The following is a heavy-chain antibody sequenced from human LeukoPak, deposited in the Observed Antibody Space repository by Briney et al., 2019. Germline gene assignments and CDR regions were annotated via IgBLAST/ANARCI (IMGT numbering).Heavy chain of an antibody. CDR2: IISSSSYI. D-gene: IGHD5-12*01. CDR3: AREKRTGYSGYDEGLFDY. CDR1: GFTFSSYS. Sequence: GGSLRLSCAASGFTFSSYSMNWVRQAPGKGLEWVSSIISSSSYIYYADSVKGRFTISRDNAKNSLYLQMNSLRAEDTAVYYCAREKRTGYSGYDEGLFDYWGQGTLVTVSS. J-gene: IGHJ4*02. V-gene: IGHV3-21*01.